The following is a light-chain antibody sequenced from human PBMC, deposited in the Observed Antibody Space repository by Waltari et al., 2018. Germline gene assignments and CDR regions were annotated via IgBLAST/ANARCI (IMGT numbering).Light chain of an antibody. CDR2: EVT. Sequence: QSALTQPASVSGSPGQSITISCTGSDSDVGTYNLVSWYQPHPGKAPKLMIYEVTKRPSGVTNRFSGSKSGNTASLTISGLQAEDEADYYCCSYAGSSTVFGGGTKLTVL. J-gene: IGLJ3*02. CDR1: DSDVGTYNL. V-gene: IGLV2-23*02. CDR3: CSYAGSSTV.